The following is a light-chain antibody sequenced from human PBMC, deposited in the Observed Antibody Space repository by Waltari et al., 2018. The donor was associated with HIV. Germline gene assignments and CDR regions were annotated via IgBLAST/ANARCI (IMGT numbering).Light chain of an antibody. CDR1: QSISNN. CDR2: GAS. V-gene: IGKV3D-15*01. CDR3: QQYNKWPWT. J-gene: IGKJ1*01. Sequence: EIVMTPSLASLSLSPGESATLSCRASQSISNNLTWYHQKPGQAPRLLIYGASTRATGIPARFIGSGSGTEFTLTILSLQSEDFALYYCQQYNKWPWTFGQGTKVEIK.